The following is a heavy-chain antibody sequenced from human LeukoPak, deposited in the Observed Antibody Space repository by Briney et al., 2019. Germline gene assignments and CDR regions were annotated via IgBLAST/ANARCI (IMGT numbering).Heavy chain of an antibody. J-gene: IGHJ5*02. Sequence: SQTLSLTCTVSGGSISSGYYYWSWIRQPPGRGLEWIGYIYYSGSTSYNPSLKSRVTISVDTSKNQFSLKLSSVTAADTAVFYCARETLFGDHWFDPWGQGTLVTVSS. CDR3: ARETLFGDHWFDP. CDR2: IYYSGST. D-gene: IGHD3-10*02. V-gene: IGHV4-30-4*01. CDR1: GGSISSGYYY.